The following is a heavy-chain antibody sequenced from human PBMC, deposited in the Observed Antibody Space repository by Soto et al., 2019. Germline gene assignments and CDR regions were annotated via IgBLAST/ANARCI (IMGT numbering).Heavy chain of an antibody. V-gene: IGHV4-39*01. Sequence: PSETLSLTCTVSGASIATSTYHWGWVRQSPGKGLEWIGTVYYDGTTYYNPYLKSRVALSVDMSLNQFSVKLTSVTATDTAVYYCARHGAAVLYYYGMDVWGQGTTVTVSS. CDR1: GASIATSTYH. D-gene: IGHD6-13*01. CDR3: ARHGAAVLYYYGMDV. J-gene: IGHJ6*02. CDR2: VYYDGTT.